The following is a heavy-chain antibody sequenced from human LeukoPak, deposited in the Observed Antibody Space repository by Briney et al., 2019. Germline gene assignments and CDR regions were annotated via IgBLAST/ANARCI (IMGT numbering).Heavy chain of an antibody. V-gene: IGHV3-23*01. J-gene: IGHJ4*02. D-gene: IGHD4-17*01. CDR2: ISGSGGST. CDR3: AKAITVTTIDY. CDR1: GFTFISYA. Sequence: GGSLRLSCASSGFTFISYAMSWVRQAPGKGLQWVSVISGSGGSTYYADSVKGRFTIPRDNSKNTLYLQMNSLRAEDTAVYYCAKAITVTTIDYWGQGTLVTVSS.